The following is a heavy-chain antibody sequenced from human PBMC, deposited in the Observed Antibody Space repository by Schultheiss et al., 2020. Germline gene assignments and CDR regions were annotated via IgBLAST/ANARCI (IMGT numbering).Heavy chain of an antibody. V-gene: IGHV3-33*08. CDR2: IWYDGSNK. Sequence: WGSLRLSCAASGFTFSSYAMHWVRQAPGKGLEWVAVIWYDGSNKYYADSVKGRFTISRDNSKNTLYLHMNSLRAADTAVYYCARGGGELLSWGQGTLVTVAS. J-gene: IGHJ5*02. CDR3: ARGGGELLS. D-gene: IGHD1-26*01. CDR1: GFTFSSYA.